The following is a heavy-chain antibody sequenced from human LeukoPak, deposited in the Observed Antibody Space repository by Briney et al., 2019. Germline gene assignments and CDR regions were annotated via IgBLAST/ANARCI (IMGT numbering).Heavy chain of an antibody. V-gene: IGHV1-2*02. D-gene: IGHD3-3*02. CDR3: ARSAVPALGFDY. CDR1: GYTFTGYY. CDR2: INPNSGGT. J-gene: IGHJ4*02. Sequence: ASVKVSCKASGYTFTGYYTHWVRQAPGQGLEWMGWINPNSGGTNYAQKFQGRVTMTRDTSISTAYMELSRLRSDDTAVYYCARSAVPALGFDYWGQGTLVTVSS.